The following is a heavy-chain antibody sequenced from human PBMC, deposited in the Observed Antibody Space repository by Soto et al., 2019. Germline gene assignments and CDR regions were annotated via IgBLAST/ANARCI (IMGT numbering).Heavy chain of an antibody. D-gene: IGHD3-10*02. Sequence: QGRLVQSGAEVKEPGDSVRVSCEASGYTFTAYHIHWVRQAPGQGLEWMGWINPKFGDTGYAKDFQGRVSMTSDMSISTVYMELSRLTSDDTAIYYCARNMDYYYGRGSGNGHGVWGQGTTVTVFS. CDR2: INPKFGDT. CDR1: GYTFTAYH. CDR3: ARNMDYYYGRGSGNGHGV. J-gene: IGHJ6*02. V-gene: IGHV1-2*02.